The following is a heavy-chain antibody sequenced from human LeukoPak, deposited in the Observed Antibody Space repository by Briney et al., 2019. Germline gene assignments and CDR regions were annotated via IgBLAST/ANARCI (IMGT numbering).Heavy chain of an antibody. J-gene: IGHJ3*02. CDR1: GGSISPYY. CDR3: ARNTITIFGSGAFDI. V-gene: IGHV4-59*01. Sequence: PSETLSLTCTVSGGSISPYYWSWIRQPPGKGLEWIGYIYYSGSTNYNPSLKSRVTISVDTSKNQFSLKLSSVTAADTAVYYCARNTITIFGSGAFDIWGQGTMVTVSS. CDR2: IYYSGST. D-gene: IGHD3-3*01.